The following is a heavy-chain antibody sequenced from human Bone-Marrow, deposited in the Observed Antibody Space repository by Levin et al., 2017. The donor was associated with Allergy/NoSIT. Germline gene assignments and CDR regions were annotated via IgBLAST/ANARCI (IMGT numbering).Heavy chain of an antibody. CDR2: IYGAGIT. CDR3: ARELSFGDFVLGY. CDR1: GFTVNTNY. V-gene: IGHV3-53*01. Sequence: GGSLRLSCAASGFTVNTNYMAWVRQAPGKGLEWVSLIYGAGITHYADSVKGRFTISRDNSKNTLYLQMNSLRAEDTAVYYCARELSFGDFVLGYWGQGTLVTVSS. J-gene: IGHJ4*02. D-gene: IGHD4-17*01.